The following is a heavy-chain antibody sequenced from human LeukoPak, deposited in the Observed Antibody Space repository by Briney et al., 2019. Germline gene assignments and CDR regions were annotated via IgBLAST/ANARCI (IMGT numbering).Heavy chain of an antibody. D-gene: IGHD3-9*01. V-gene: IGHV1-18*01. CDR1: GYTYTDYG. J-gene: IGHJ6*03. CDR3: ARAVGGPWLYYYMDV. CDR2: ISTYNGHT. Sequence: ASVKVSCKASGYTYTDYGISWVRQAPGQGLEWMGWISTYNGHTNYAQNLQGRVTMTKDTSTSTAYMELSGLRSDDTAVYYCARAVGGPWLYYYMDVWGKGTTVIVSS.